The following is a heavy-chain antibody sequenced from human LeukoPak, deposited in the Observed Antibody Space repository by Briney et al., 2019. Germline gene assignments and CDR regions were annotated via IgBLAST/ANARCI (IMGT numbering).Heavy chain of an antibody. V-gene: IGHV3-20*04. J-gene: IGHJ4*02. D-gene: IGHD3-3*01. Sequence: GGSLRLSCAASGFSFGDYGVSWVRQPPGEGLERVSTINWNGGGTAYADSVKGRFTISRDNTKNYLYLQMDDLRVEDTAFYYCATGEGYFDLLSGSPLYFFVYWGQGTLVTVSS. CDR2: INWNGGGT. CDR1: GFSFGDYG. CDR3: ATGEGYFDLLSGSPLYFFVY.